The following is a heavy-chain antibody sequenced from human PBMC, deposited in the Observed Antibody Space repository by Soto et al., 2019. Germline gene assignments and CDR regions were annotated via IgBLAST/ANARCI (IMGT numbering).Heavy chain of an antibody. Sequence: SETLSLTCTVSGGSISSYYWSWIRQPPGKGLEWIGYIYYSGSTNYNPSLKSRVTIAVDTSKNQFSLKQSSVTAADSAVYYCARHKYHSSAPSGYWGQGTLVTVSS. V-gene: IGHV4-59*08. J-gene: IGHJ4*02. CDR2: IYYSGST. D-gene: IGHD3-22*01. CDR1: GGSISSYY. CDR3: ARHKYHSSAPSGY.